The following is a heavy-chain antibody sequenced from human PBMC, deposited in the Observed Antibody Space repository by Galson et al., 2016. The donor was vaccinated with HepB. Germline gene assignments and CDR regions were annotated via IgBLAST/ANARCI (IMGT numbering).Heavy chain of an antibody. V-gene: IGHV3-23*01. CDR3: AKDFREVGTTVWYFDL. Sequence: SLRLSCAASGFAFSNYAVNWVRQAPGKGLGWVSGILGGSGSAYYADSVKGRFTISRDNSKSTLFLQMNSLRAEDTAVYYCAKDFREVGTTVWYFDLWGRGTLVSVSS. D-gene: IGHD1-26*01. CDR1: GFAFSNYA. J-gene: IGHJ2*01. CDR2: ILGGSGSA.